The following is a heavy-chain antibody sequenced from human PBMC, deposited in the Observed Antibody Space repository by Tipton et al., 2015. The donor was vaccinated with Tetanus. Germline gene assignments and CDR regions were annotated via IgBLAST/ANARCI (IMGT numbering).Heavy chain of an antibody. J-gene: IGHJ4*02. Sequence: SLRLSCAASGFTFSGSAMHWVRQASGKGLEWVGRIRSKANSYATAYAASVKGRFTISRDDSKNTAYLQMNSLGAEDTAVYYCAMDHSNNFGYFDYWGQGTLVTVSS. CDR3: AMDHSNNFGYFDY. CDR2: IRSKANSYAT. CDR1: GFTFSGSA. D-gene: IGHD1-1*01. V-gene: IGHV3-73*01.